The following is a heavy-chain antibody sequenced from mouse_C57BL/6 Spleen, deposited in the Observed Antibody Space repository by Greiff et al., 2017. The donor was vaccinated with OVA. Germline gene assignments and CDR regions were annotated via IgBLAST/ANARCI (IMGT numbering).Heavy chain of an antibody. Sequence: QVQLQQPGAELVRPGSSVKLSCKASGYTFTSYWMDWVKQRPGQGLEWIGNIYPSDSETHYNQKFKDKATLTVDKSSSTAYMQLSSLTSKDSAVYYCAREYYGSSSDYWGQGTTLTVSS. D-gene: IGHD1-1*01. CDR1: GYTFTSYW. V-gene: IGHV1-61*01. J-gene: IGHJ2*01. CDR2: IYPSDSET. CDR3: AREYYGSSSDY.